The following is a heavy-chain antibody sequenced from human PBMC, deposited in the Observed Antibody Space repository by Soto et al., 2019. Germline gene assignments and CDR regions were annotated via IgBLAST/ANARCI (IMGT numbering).Heavy chain of an antibody. V-gene: IGHV1-69*12. Sequence: QVQLVQSGAEVKKPGSSVKVSCKASGGTFSSHSLSWLRQAPGQGLEWMGGIIPMFGRTNYAQKFQGRVTIIADESTSTAYMDLSSLRSEDTAVYYCAGGRVGFLEICYGMDVWGQGTTVTVFS. CDR3: AGGRVGFLEICYGMDV. D-gene: IGHD3-3*01. J-gene: IGHJ6*02. CDR1: GGTFSSHS. CDR2: IIPMFGRT.